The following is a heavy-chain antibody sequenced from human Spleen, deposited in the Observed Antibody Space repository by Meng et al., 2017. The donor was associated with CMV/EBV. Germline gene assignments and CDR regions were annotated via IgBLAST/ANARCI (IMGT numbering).Heavy chain of an antibody. J-gene: IGHJ5*02. Sequence: GGSLRLSCAASGFNFDDYGMSWVRQAPGKGLEWGSGINWNGDDTGYADSVKGRFTISRDNAKNSLYLQMKGLRAVDTALYYCVRGGQDNWLDPWGQGTLVTVSS. V-gene: IGHV3-20*04. CDR1: GFNFDDYG. CDR3: VRGGQDNWLDP. D-gene: IGHD3-10*01. CDR2: INWNGDDT.